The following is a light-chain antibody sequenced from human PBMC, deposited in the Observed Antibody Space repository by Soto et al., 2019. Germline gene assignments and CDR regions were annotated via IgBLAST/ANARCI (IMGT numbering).Light chain of an antibody. Sequence: QSVLTQPPSTSGTPGQRVTISCSGSSSNIGSNTVNWYQQLPGTAPKLLIYSDNQRPSGVPDRFSGSKSGTSASLAISGLLSDDEADYYCASWDDSLNAPVFGGGTKVTVL. CDR3: ASWDDSLNAPV. J-gene: IGLJ2*01. V-gene: IGLV1-44*01. CDR1: SSNIGSNT. CDR2: SDN.